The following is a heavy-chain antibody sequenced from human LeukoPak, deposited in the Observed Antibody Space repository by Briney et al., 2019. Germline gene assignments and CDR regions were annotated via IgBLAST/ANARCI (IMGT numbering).Heavy chain of an antibody. CDR3: ARHYAGDYYGSGSYLDSYFDY. CDR2: IYYSGST. CDR1: GGSISSSSYY. D-gene: IGHD3-10*01. J-gene: IGHJ4*02. V-gene: IGHV4-39*01. Sequence: PSETLSLTCTVSGGSISSSSYYWGWIRQPPGKGLEWIGSIYYSGSTYYNPSLKSRVTISVDTSQNQFSLKLSSVTAADTAVYYCARHYAGDYYGSGSYLDSYFDYWGQGTLVTVSS.